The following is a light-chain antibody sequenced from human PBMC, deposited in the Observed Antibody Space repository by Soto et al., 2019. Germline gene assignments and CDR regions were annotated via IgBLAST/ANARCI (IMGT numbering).Light chain of an antibody. V-gene: IGLV2-11*01. CDR3: CSYAGSYTHVV. J-gene: IGLJ2*01. Sequence: QSALTQPRSVSGSPGQSVTISCTGTSSDVGGYNHVSWYQQHPGKAPKFMIYDVSKRPSGVPDRFSGSKSGNTASLTISGLQAEDDADYYCCSYAGSYTHVVFGGGTKVTVL. CDR2: DVS. CDR1: SSDVGGYNH.